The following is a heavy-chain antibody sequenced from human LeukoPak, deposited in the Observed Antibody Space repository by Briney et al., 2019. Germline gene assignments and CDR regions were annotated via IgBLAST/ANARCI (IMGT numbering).Heavy chain of an antibody. Sequence: GSLRLSCAASGFTFSSYTMNWVRQAPGKGLEWVSVISYDGSNKYYADSVKGRFTISRDNSKNTLYLQMNSLRAEDTAVYYCAREQGTPGDYWGQGTLVTVSS. CDR2: ISYDGSNK. V-gene: IGHV3-30-3*01. D-gene: IGHD3-10*01. CDR3: AREQGTPGDY. J-gene: IGHJ4*02. CDR1: GFTFSSYT.